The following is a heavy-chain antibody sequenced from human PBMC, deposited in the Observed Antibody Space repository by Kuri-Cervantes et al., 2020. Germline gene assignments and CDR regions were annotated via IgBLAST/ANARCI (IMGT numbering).Heavy chain of an antibody. J-gene: IGHJ4*02. Sequence: GESLKISCAASGFTFSNAWMSWVRQAPGKGLEWVGRIKSKTDGGTTDYAAPVRGRFTISRDDSKNTLYLQMNSLKTEDTAVYYCTTDWPLGATTTSVDYWGQGTLVTVSS. CDR1: GFTFSNAW. CDR3: TTDWPLGATTTSVDY. D-gene: IGHD1-26*01. V-gene: IGHV3-15*01. CDR2: IKSKTDGGTT.